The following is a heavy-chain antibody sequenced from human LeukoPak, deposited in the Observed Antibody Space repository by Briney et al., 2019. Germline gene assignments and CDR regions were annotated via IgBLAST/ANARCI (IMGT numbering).Heavy chain of an antibody. CDR2: IYYSGST. D-gene: IGHD6-13*01. V-gene: IGHV4-59*01. CDR1: GGSISSYY. J-gene: IGHJ3*02. CDR3: ARTRQSSSWHHAFDI. Sequence: SETLSLTCTVSGGSISSYYWSWIRQPPGKGLEWIGYIYYSGSTNYNPSLKSRVTISVDTSKNQFSLKPSSVTAADTAVYYCARTRQSSSWHHAFDIWGQGTMVTVSS.